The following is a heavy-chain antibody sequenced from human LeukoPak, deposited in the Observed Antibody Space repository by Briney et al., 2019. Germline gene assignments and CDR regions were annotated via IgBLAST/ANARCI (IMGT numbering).Heavy chain of an antibody. CDR2: ISSSSSTI. V-gene: IGHV3-48*01. D-gene: IGHD4-23*01. Sequence: GGSLRLSCAASGFTFNSYSMSWVRQAPGKGLEWVSYISSSSSTIYYADSVKGRFTISRDNAKNSLYLQMNSLRAEDTAVYYCASSVVTTYYYYYGMDVWGQGTTVTVSS. CDR3: ASSVVTTYYYYYGMDV. J-gene: IGHJ6*02. CDR1: GFTFNSYS.